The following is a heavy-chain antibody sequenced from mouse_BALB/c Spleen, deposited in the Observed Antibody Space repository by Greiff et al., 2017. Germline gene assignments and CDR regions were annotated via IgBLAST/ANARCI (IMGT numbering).Heavy chain of an antibody. Sequence: QVQLQQSGPGLVAPSQSLSITCTVSGFSLTGYGVNWVRQPPGKGLEWLGMIWGDGSTDYNSALKSRLSISKDNSKSQVFLKMNSLQTDDTARYYCARNYYGSSYSAWFAYWGQGTLVTVSA. V-gene: IGHV2-6-7*01. D-gene: IGHD1-1*01. CDR3: ARNYYGSSYSAWFAY. CDR2: IWGDGST. J-gene: IGHJ3*01. CDR1: GFSLTGYG.